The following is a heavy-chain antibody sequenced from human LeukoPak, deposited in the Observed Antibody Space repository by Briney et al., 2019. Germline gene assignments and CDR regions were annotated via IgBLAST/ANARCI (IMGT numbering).Heavy chain of an antibody. J-gene: IGHJ4*02. D-gene: IGHD1-26*01. CDR3: ATRSGGDFDY. Sequence: SGGSLRPSCAASGFTFSSYGMHWVRQAPGKGLEWVAVIWYDGSNKYYADSVKGRFTISRDNSKNTLYLQMNSLRAEDTAVYYCATRSGGDFDYWGQGTLVTVSS. V-gene: IGHV3-33*01. CDR1: GFTFSSYG. CDR2: IWYDGSNK.